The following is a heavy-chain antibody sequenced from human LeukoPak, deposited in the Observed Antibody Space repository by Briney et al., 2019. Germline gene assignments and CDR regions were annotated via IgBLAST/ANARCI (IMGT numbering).Heavy chain of an antibody. J-gene: IGHJ6*02. CDR2: IYYSGST. CDR3: AREATVTTAYYGMDV. V-gene: IGHV4-30-4*01. CDR1: GGSISSDDYY. Sequence: SETLSLTCTVSGGSISSDDYYWGWIRQPPGKGLEWIGYIYYSGSTYYNSSLKSQVTISVDTSKNQFSLKLSSVTAADTAVYYCAREATVTTAYYGMDVWGQGTTVTVSS. D-gene: IGHD4-17*01.